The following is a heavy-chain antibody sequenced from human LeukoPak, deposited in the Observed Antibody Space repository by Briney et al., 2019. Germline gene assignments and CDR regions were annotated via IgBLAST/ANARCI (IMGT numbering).Heavy chain of an antibody. CDR2: IYTSGST. Sequence: PSETLSLTCTVSGASISGFYWSWIRQAAGKGLEWIGHIYTSGSTNYNPSLKSRVTMSVDMSKNQFSLKLRSVTAADTAVYYCARDVVAARGSFDYWGQGTLVTVSS. CDR3: ARDVVAARGSFDY. V-gene: IGHV4-4*07. CDR1: GASISGFY. J-gene: IGHJ4*02. D-gene: IGHD2-2*01.